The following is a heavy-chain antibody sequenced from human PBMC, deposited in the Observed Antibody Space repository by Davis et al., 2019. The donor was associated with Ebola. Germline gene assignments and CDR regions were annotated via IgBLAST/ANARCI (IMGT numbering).Heavy chain of an antibody. J-gene: IGHJ5*02. V-gene: IGHV3-33*01. CDR2: IWYDGSNK. CDR3: ARGLIVVVPAAINWFDP. Sequence: GGSLRLSCAASGFTFSSYGMHWVRQAPGKGLEWVAVIWYDGSNKYYADSVKGRFTISRDNSKNTLYLQMNSLRAEDTAVYYCARGLIVVVPAAINWFDPWGQGTLVTVSS. D-gene: IGHD2-2*01. CDR1: GFTFSSYG.